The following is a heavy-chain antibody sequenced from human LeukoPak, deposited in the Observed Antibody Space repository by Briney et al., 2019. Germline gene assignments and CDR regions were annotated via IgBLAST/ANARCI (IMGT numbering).Heavy chain of an antibody. J-gene: IGHJ2*01. CDR3: ARDNDRYFDL. Sequence: SETLSLTCTVSGGSISSYYWSWIRQPPGKGLEWIGYIYYSGSTNYNPSLKSRVTISVDTSKNQFSLKLSSVTAADTAVYYCARDNDRYFDLWGRGTLVTVSS. D-gene: IGHD1-1*01. V-gene: IGHV4-59*01. CDR2: IYYSGST. CDR1: GGSISSYY.